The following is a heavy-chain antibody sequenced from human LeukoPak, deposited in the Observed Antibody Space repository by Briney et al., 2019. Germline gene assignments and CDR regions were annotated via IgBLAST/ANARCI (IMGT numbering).Heavy chain of an antibody. CDR3: ARDRGGLDAFDI. D-gene: IGHD3-10*01. CDR1: GYSISSGDY. CDR2: IHHSGNI. V-gene: IGHV4-38-2*02. J-gene: IGHJ3*02. Sequence: PSETLSLTCTVSGYSISSGDYWGWIRQSPGKGLEWIGNIHHSGNIYYNVSLKSRVTISVHTSNNQISLNLNSVNAADTAVYYCARDRGGLDAFDIWGQGTMVTVSS.